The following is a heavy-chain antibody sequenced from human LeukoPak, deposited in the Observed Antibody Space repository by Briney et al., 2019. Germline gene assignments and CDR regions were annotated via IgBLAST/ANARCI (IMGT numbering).Heavy chain of an antibody. V-gene: IGHV3-7*04. D-gene: IGHD4-11*01. J-gene: IGHJ5*02. Sequence: GGSLRLSCAASGFTFSSCWMGWVRQAPGKGLEWVANIKEDGSQKYYVDSVKGRFTISRDNAKNSLYLQMNSLRAEDTAVYSCARVHDYSDLRVWFDPWGQGTLVTVSS. CDR2: IKEDGSQK. CDR1: GFTFSSCW. CDR3: ARVHDYSDLRVWFDP.